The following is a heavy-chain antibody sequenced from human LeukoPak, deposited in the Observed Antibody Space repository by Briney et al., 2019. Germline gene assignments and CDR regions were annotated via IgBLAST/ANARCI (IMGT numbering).Heavy chain of an antibody. CDR1: GGSISSSSYY. CDR2: IYYSGST. J-gene: IGHJ3*02. Sequence: PSETLSLTCTASGGSISSSSYYWGWIRQPPGKGLEWIGSIYYSGSTYYNPSLKSRVTISVDTSKNQFSLKLSSVTAADTAVYYCARLGTRGELGILHDVFDIWGQGTMVTVSS. V-gene: IGHV4-39*01. CDR3: ARLGTRGELGILHDVFDI. D-gene: IGHD7-27*01.